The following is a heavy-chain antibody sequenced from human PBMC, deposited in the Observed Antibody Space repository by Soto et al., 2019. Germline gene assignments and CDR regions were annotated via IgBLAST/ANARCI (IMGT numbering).Heavy chain of an antibody. Sequence: LSLTCTVSGGSISSGGYYWSWIRQHPGKGLEWIGYIYYSGSTYYNPSLKSRVTISVDTSKNQFSLKLSSVTAADTAVYYCARVIAVAGPAFDYWGQGTLVTSPQ. D-gene: IGHD6-19*01. J-gene: IGHJ4*02. CDR3: ARVIAVAGPAFDY. CDR2: IYYSGST. V-gene: IGHV4-31*03. CDR1: GGSISSGGYY.